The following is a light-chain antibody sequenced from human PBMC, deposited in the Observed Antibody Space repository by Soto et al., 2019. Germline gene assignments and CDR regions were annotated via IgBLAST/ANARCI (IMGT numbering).Light chain of an antibody. V-gene: IGLV4-69*01. J-gene: IGLJ3*02. CDR3: QTWVTGIQV. CDR2: LNSDGSH. Sequence: QPVLTQSPSASASLGASVKLTCTLSSGHSSYAIAWHQQQPEKGPRYLMKLNSDGSHSKGDGIPDRFSGSSSGAERYLTISSFQSEDEADYYCQTWVTGIQVFGGGTKLTVL. CDR1: SGHSSYA.